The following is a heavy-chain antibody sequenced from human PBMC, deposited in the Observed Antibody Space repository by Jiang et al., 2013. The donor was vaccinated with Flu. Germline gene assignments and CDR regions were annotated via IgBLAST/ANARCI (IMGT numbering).Heavy chain of an antibody. Sequence: GAEVKKPGESLKISCKGSGHRVTAYWIGWVRQMPGKGLETMGVIYPDDSDTRYSPPFQGQVTISVDKSISTAFLQWNSLKASDTAMYYCARLRLGVGAAGGDAFDIWGQGTMVTVSS. J-gene: IGHJ3*02. CDR3: ARLRLGVGAAGGDAFDI. CDR2: IYPDDSDT. CDR1: GHRVTAYW. V-gene: IGHV5-51*01. D-gene: IGHD1-26*01.